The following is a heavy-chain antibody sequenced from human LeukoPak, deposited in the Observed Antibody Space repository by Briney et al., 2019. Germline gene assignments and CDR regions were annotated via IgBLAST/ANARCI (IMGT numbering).Heavy chain of an antibody. CDR3: ARGHLPNCSGGSCYRDNFGY. D-gene: IGHD2-15*01. CDR1: GYTFTSYG. Sequence: ASVKVSCKASGYTFTSYGISWVRQAPGQGLEWMGWINTNTGNPTYAQGFTGRFVFSLDTSVSTAYLQISSLKAEDTAVYYCARGHLPNCSGGSCYRDNFGYWGQGTLVTVSS. CDR2: INTNTGNP. J-gene: IGHJ4*02. V-gene: IGHV7-4-1*02.